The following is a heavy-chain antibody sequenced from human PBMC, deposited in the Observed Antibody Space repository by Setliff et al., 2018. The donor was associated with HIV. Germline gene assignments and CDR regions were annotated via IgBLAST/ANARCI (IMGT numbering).Heavy chain of an antibody. CDR1: GGSFSGDS. D-gene: IGHD3-10*01. Sequence: NPSQTLSLTCNVYGGSFSGDSWNWIRQPPGKGLEWIGEINRSGGTKYNPSLKSRVTISVDMSKNHFSLSLTSVTAADTAVYYCATKVKVTLARGVHYRYYYYMDVWGKGTTVTVSS. CDR3: ATKVKVTLARGVHYRYYYYMDV. CDR2: INRSGGT. V-gene: IGHV4-34*01. J-gene: IGHJ6*03.